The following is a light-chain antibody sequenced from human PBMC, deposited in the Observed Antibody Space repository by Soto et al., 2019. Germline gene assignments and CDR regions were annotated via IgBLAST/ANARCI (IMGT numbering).Light chain of an antibody. CDR1: QGISNY. CDR3: QKYNNAPRT. V-gene: IGKV1-27*01. CDR2: AAS. Sequence: DIQMTQSPSSLSASVGDRVTITCRARQGISNYLAWYQQKPGKVPKLLIYAASTLQPGVSSRFSGSGSGTDFTLTISSLQPEDVATYYCQKYNNAPRTFGQGTKVEIK. J-gene: IGKJ1*01.